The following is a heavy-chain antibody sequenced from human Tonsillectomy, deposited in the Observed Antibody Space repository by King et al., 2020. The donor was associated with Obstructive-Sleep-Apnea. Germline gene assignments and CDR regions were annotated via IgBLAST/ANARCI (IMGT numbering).Heavy chain of an antibody. D-gene: IGHD4-17*01. CDR3: AREYGDYELDY. Sequence: VQLVESGGGVVQPGKSLRLSCATSGFTFRTYDMHWVRQAPGKGLEWVAMISYDVNNEYYADSVKGRFTISRDNSNNTLHLQLNSLRTDDTALYYCAREYGDYELDYWGQGTRVTVSS. J-gene: IGHJ4*02. CDR1: GFTFRTYD. V-gene: IGHV3-30*04. CDR2: ISYDVNNE.